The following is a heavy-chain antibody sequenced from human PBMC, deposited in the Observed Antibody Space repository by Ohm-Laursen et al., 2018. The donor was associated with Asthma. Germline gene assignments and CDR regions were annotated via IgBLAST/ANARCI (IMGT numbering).Heavy chain of an antibody. J-gene: IGHJ4*02. D-gene: IGHD3-3*01. V-gene: IGHV3-23*01. CDR3: ARAQEASGLYNSYFDY. CDR1: GFSFSHHA. Sequence: GSLRLSCTASGFSFSHHAMSWVRQAPGKGLEWVAVVGGDGDITHYADAVKGRFTISRDNAKSTLYLLLNRLRVEDTAVYYCARAQEASGLYNSYFDYWGQGTLVTVSS. CDR2: VGGDGDIT.